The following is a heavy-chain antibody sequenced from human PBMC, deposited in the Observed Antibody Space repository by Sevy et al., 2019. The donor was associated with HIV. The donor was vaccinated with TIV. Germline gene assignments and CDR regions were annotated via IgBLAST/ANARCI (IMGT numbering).Heavy chain of an antibody. CDR3: SRVPPYSYGFGVDY. CDR2: IYSDGST. V-gene: IGHV3-53*01. D-gene: IGHD5-18*01. CDR1: GFTVSNNY. Sequence: WGFLRLSCAASGFTVSNNYMNWVRQAPGKGLERVSVIYSDGSTYYVDSVKGRFTISRDNSKNTLFLQMNSLRVDDTAVYYCSRVPPYSYGFGVDYWGQGTLVLVSS. J-gene: IGHJ4*02.